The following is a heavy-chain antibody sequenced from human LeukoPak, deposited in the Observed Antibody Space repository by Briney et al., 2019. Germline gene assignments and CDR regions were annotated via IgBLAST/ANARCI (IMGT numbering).Heavy chain of an antibody. Sequence: GGSLRLSCAASGFTFSSYWMHWVRHAPGKGLVWVSRINSDGSSTSYADSVKGRFTVSRDNAKNTLYLQMNSLRAEDTAVYYCARGDGDSPTELRYFDWLLGYWGQGTLVTVSS. CDR3: ARGDGDSPTELRYFDWLLGY. V-gene: IGHV3-74*01. D-gene: IGHD3-9*01. CDR1: GFTFSSYW. CDR2: INSDGSST. J-gene: IGHJ4*02.